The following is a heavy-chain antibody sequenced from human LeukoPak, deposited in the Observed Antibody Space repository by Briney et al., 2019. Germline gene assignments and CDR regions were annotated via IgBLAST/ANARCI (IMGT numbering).Heavy chain of an antibody. Sequence: PSETLSLTCAVYGGSLSGYYWSWIRQPPGKGLEWIGEINHSGSTNYNPSLKSRVTISVDTSKNQFSLKLSSVTAADTAVYYCARGLQLWATERYYYYYYGMDVWGQGTTVTVSS. V-gene: IGHV4-34*01. J-gene: IGHJ6*02. CDR3: ARGLQLWATERYYYYYYGMDV. CDR2: INHSGST. CDR1: GGSLSGYY. D-gene: IGHD5-18*01.